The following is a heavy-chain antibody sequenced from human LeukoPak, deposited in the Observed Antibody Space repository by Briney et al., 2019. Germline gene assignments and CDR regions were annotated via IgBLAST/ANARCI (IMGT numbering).Heavy chain of an antibody. Sequence: PGESLRLSCEASGFTFGRFWMNWVRQPPGKGLEWIGEINHSGSTNYNPSLKSRVTISVDTSKNQFSLKLSSVTAADTAVYYCAREIVVVPAAQNWIDPWGQGTLVTVSS. V-gene: IGHV4-34*01. CDR2: INHSGST. J-gene: IGHJ5*02. CDR1: GFTFGRFW. CDR3: AREIVVVPAAQNWIDP. D-gene: IGHD2-2*01.